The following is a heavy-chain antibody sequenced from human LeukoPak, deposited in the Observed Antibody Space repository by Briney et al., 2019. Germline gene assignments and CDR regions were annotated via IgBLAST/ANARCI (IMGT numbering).Heavy chain of an antibody. D-gene: IGHD3-22*01. V-gene: IGHV3-7*01. J-gene: IGHJ4*02. CDR1: GFTFSSYW. Sequence: GGSLRLSCAASGFTFSSYWVSWVRQAPGKGLEWVANIKQDGSEKYYVDSVKGRFTISRDNAKNSLYLQMNSLRAEDTAVYYCARGGSSGYYLDYWGQGTLVTVSS. CDR2: IKQDGSEK. CDR3: ARGGSSGYYLDY.